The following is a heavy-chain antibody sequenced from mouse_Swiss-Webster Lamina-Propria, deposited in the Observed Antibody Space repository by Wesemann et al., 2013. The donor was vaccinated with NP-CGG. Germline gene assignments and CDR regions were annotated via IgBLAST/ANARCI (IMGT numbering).Heavy chain of an antibody. Sequence: MATLTADTSSSTAYMQLSSLTSEDSAIYYCARRGYDYDRGYAMDYWGQGTSVTVSS. J-gene: IGHJ4*01. D-gene: IGHD2-4*01. CDR3: ARRGYDYDRGYAMDY. V-gene: IGHV1-63*02.